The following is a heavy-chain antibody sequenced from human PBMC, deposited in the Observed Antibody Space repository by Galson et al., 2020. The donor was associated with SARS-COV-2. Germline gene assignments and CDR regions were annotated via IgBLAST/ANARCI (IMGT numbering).Heavy chain of an antibody. CDR2: ISSSGSTI. CDR1: GFTFSDYY. V-gene: IGHV3-11*01. J-gene: IGHJ3*02. Sequence: GESLKISCAASGFTFSDYYMSWIRQAPGKGLEWVSHISSSGSTIYYADSVKGRFTISRDNAKNSLYLQMNSLRAEDTAVYYCARGEGVTIFGVVRKDDAFDIWGQGTMVTVSS. CDR3: ARGEGVTIFGVVRKDDAFDI. D-gene: IGHD3-3*01.